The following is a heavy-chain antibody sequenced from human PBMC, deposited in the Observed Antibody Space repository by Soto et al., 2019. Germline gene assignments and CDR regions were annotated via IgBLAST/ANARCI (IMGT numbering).Heavy chain of an antibody. CDR3: ARDQTGITTTGGGRIDH. CDR1: GFTFSTHA. V-gene: IGHV3-30-3*01. CDR2: VSFDGSNK. D-gene: IGHD1-20*01. Sequence: QVQLVESGGGVVQPGRSLRLSCAASGFTFSTHAMHWVRQAPGKGLECVAIVSFDGSNKYYADSVKGRFTNSRDNSKNARDLQMSRLTPDDTAVYYCARDQTGITTTGGGRIDHWGQGTLVTVSS. J-gene: IGHJ4*02.